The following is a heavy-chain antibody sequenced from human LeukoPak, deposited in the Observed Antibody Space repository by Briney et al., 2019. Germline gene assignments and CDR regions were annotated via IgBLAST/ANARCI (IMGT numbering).Heavy chain of an antibody. CDR3: AKRKDSSSWYGAFDI. J-gene: IGHJ3*02. V-gene: IGHV1-8*03. Sequence: GASVKVSCKASGYTFTRYDINWVRQATGQGLEWMGWMNPNSGNTGYAQKFQGRVTISRNNSISTAYMELSSLRSEDTAVYYCAKRKDSSSWYGAFDIWGQGTMVTVSP. CDR1: GYTFTRYD. CDR2: MNPNSGNT. D-gene: IGHD6-13*01.